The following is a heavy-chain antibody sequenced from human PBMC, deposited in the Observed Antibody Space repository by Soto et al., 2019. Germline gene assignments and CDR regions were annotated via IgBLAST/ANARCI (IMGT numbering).Heavy chain of an antibody. V-gene: IGHV3-7*01. CDR1: GFTFSSYW. Sequence: GGSLRLSCAASGFTFSSYWMSWVRQAPGTGLEWVANIKQDGSEKYYVDSVKGRFTISRDNAKNSLYLQMNSLRAEDTAVYYCARDLRYSSGWYGDYYYYYGMDVWGQGTTVTVSS. D-gene: IGHD6-19*01. CDR3: ARDLRYSSGWYGDYYYYYGMDV. J-gene: IGHJ6*02. CDR2: IKQDGSEK.